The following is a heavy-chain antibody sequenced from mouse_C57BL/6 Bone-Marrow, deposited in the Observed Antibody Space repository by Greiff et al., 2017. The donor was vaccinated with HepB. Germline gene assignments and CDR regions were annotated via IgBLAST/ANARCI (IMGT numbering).Heavy chain of an antibody. CDR3: VIPYDYDETWFAY. CDR2: IRSKSNNYAT. D-gene: IGHD2-4*01. J-gene: IGHJ3*01. V-gene: IGHV10-1*01. CDR1: GFSFNTYA. Sequence: EVQGVESGGGLVQPKGSLKLSCAASGFSFNTYAMNWVRQAPGKGLEWVARIRSKSNNYATYYADSVKDRFTISRDDSESMLYLQMNNLKTEDTAMYYCVIPYDYDETWFAYWGQGTLVTVSA.